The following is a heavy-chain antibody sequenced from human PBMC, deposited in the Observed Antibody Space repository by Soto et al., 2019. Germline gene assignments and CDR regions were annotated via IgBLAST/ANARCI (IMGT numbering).Heavy chain of an antibody. Sequence: PGGSLRLSCAASGFTFSNAWMSWVRQAPGKGLEWVGRIKSKTDGGTTDYAAPVKGRFTISRDDSKNTLYLQMNSLKTEDTAVYYCTTDRGTYYDFWSGYYITSDFDYWGQGTLVTVSS. CDR2: IKSKTDGGTT. CDR1: GFTFSNAW. D-gene: IGHD3-3*01. J-gene: IGHJ4*02. V-gene: IGHV3-15*01. CDR3: TTDRGTYYDFWSGYYITSDFDY.